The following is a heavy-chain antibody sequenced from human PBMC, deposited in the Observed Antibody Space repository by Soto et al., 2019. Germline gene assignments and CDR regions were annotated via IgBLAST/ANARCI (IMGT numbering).Heavy chain of an antibody. V-gene: IGHV3-23*01. D-gene: IGHD5-18*01. Sequence: EVQLLESGGGLVQPGGSLTLSCAASGLTFSSYVMSWVRQAPGKGLEWVSAISRFGDRTYYADSVKGRLTISRDNSKNTLYLQMNSLRAEDTAVYYGATEWKQLWSVPHYWGQGTLVTVSS. CDR2: ISRFGDRT. CDR3: ATEWKQLWSVPHY. CDR1: GLTFSSYV. J-gene: IGHJ4*02.